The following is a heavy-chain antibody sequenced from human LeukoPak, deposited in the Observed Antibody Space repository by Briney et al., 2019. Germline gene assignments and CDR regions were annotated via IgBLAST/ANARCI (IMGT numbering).Heavy chain of an antibody. D-gene: IGHD3-10*01. CDR2: INHSGST. J-gene: IGHJ4*02. Sequence: PTETLSLTCAVYGGSFSGYYWSWIRQPPGKGLEWIGEINHSGSTNYNPSLKSRVTISVDTSKNHFSLKLTSVTAADTAVYYCAANSADYNSLGSSYKVWGQGTLVTVSS. V-gene: IGHV4-34*01. CDR3: AANSADYNSLGSSYKV. CDR1: GGSFSGYY.